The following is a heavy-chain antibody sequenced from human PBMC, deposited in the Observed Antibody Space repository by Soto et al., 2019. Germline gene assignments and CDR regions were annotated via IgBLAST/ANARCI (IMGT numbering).Heavy chain of an antibody. V-gene: IGHV3-11*01. J-gene: IGHJ6*02. CDR3: ARRRIKRLQQWLVGSNYGMDV. CDR2: ISSSGSTI. D-gene: IGHD6-19*01. Sequence: QVQLVESGGGLVKPGGSLRLSCAASGFTFSDYYMSWIRQAPGKGLEWVSYISSSGSTIYYADSVKGRFTISRDNAKNSLYLQMNSLRAEDTAVYYCARRRIKRLQQWLVGSNYGMDVWGQGTTVTVSS. CDR1: GFTFSDYY.